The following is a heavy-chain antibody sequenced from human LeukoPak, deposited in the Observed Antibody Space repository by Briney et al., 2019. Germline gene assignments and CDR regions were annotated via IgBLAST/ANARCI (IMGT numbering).Heavy chain of an antibody. D-gene: IGHD1-26*01. CDR1: GYTFTTYG. CDR2: IGAYSGNT. J-gene: IGHJ3*02. CDR3: ARDGVRWELPSAFDI. V-gene: IGHV1-18*01. Sequence: ASVKVSCKASGYTFTTYGISWVRQAPGQGLQWMGWIGAYSGNTNYAQKLQGRVTMTTDTSTSTAYVELRSLRSDDTAVYYCARDGVRWELPSAFDIWGQGTMVTVSS.